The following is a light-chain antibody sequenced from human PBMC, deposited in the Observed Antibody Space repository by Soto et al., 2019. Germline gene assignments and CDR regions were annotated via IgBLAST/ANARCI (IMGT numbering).Light chain of an antibody. Sequence: EIVLTQSPATLSLSPGERATLSCRASQSVSSYLAWYQQKPGQAPRLLIYDASNRATGIPDRVSGSGSGTDFTLTISRLEPEDFAVYYCQQYNYWPGTFGQGTKVDIK. CDR2: DAS. V-gene: IGKV3-11*01. CDR3: QQYNYWPGT. CDR1: QSVSSY. J-gene: IGKJ1*01.